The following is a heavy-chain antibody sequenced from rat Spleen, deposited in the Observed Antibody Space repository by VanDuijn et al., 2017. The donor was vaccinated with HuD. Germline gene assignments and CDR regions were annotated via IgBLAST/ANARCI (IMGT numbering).Heavy chain of an antibody. J-gene: IGHJ2*01. CDR1: GFSLSRHG. D-gene: IGHD1-2*01. CDR3: ARSDYSSPYYFDY. V-gene: IGHV2S61*01. CDR2: IWGDGST. Sequence: QVHLKESGPGRVQPSQTLSLTCTVSGFSLSRHGVIWVRQPPGKGLEWMGVIWGDGSTNYNSALKNRLTISRDTSKSQVFLKMNNLQTEDTAMYFCARSDYSSPYYFDYWGQGVMVTVSS.